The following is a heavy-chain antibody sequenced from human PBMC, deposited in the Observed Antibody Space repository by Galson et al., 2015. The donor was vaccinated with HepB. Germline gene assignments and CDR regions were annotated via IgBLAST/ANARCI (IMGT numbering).Heavy chain of an antibody. Sequence: SGAEVKKPGESLKISCKGSGYSFSSYFIVWVRQMPGKGLEWMGLIYPDDSDTRYSPSFQGQVTISADKSISTAYLQWSSLKASDTAVYYCATSTQVYYYYMDVWGRGTTVTVSS. CDR2: IYPDDSDT. CDR1: GYSFSSYF. J-gene: IGHJ6*03. CDR3: ATSTQVYYYYMDV. V-gene: IGHV5-51*03.